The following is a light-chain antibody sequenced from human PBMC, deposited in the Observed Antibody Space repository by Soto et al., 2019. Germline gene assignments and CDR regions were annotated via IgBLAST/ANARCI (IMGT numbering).Light chain of an antibody. Sequence: QSALTQPPSASGSPGQSVTISCTGTSSDVGAYNYVSWYQQYPGKAPKLMIYEVSKRPSGVPDRFSGSKSGKTASLTVSGLQPEDEADYDRTSYAGSNIWVFGGGTKL. V-gene: IGLV2-8*01. CDR1: SSDVGAYNY. CDR3: TSYAGSNIWV. CDR2: EVS. J-gene: IGLJ3*02.